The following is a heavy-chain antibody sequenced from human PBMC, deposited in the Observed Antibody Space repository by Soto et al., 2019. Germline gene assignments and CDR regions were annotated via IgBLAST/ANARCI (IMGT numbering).Heavy chain of an antibody. V-gene: IGHV2-5*02. CDR1: GFSLTPRGVG. CDR2: IYWDDDE. D-gene: IGHD5-18*01. Sequence: QITLKESGPPLVKPTQPLTLTCTFSGFSLTPRGVGVGGIRQPPGKALEWLALIYWDDDEGYSQSLKSRLTITKDTSKNQVVITMTNMDPVDTAAYYCARRPHGYSYHFDYWGHGTLVPVAS. J-gene: IGHJ4*01. CDR3: ARRPHGYSYHFDY.